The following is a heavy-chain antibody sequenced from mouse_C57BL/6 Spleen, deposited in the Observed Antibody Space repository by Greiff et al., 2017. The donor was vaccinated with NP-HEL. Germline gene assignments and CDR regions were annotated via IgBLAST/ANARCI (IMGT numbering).Heavy chain of an antibody. Sequence: QVQLQQPGAELVKPGASVKLSCKASGYTFTSYWMQWVKQRPGQGLEWIGEIDPSDSYTNYNQKFKGKATLTVDTSSSTAYMQRSSLTSEDAAVYYCARSPPLTPNDYWGQGTTLTVSS. CDR2: IDPSDSYT. D-gene: IGHD4-1*01. J-gene: IGHJ2*01. CDR1: GYTFTSYW. V-gene: IGHV1-50*01. CDR3: ARSPPLTPNDY.